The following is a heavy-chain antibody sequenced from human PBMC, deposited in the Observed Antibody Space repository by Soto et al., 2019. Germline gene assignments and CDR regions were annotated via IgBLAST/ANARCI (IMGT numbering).Heavy chain of an antibody. CDR3: AGDMGVNDNGDYVDY. D-gene: IGHD4-17*01. CDR2: ISGYNGNT. Sequence: QVQLVQSGAEVKNPGASVKDSCKASGYTFINYGITWVRQAPGQGLEWMGWISGYNGNTKYAQKVQGRVTMTTDTSTSTAYMWLWSLKSDDTAVYYCAGDMGVNDNGDYVDYWGQGTLVTVSS. J-gene: IGHJ4*02. V-gene: IGHV1-18*01. CDR1: GYTFINYG.